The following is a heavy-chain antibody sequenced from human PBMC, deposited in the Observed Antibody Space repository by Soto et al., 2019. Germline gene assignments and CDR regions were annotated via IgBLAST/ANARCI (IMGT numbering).Heavy chain of an antibody. Sequence: SETLSLTCTVSGGSISSGCYYWRWIRQHPGKGLEWIGYIYYSGSTYYNPSLKSRVTISVDTSKNQFSLKLSSVTAADTAVYYCARVQKLGYCSSTSCYTNWFDPWGQGTLVTVSS. CDR3: ARVQKLGYCSSTSCYTNWFDP. V-gene: IGHV4-31*03. D-gene: IGHD2-2*02. J-gene: IGHJ5*02. CDR2: IYYSGST. CDR1: GGSISSGCYY.